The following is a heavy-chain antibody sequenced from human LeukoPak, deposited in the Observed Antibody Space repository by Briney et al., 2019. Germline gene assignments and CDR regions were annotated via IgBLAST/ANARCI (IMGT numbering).Heavy chain of an antibody. Sequence: PSETLSLTCTVSGGSVDSATYCWSWIRQSPGKGLEWIANIWNSGHTNNNPSLMSRVTTSVDTSKNQVSLKLSSVTAADTAVYYCARTYTSGWTFFDYWGQGTVVTVSS. CDR2: IWNSGHT. D-gene: IGHD6-19*01. CDR1: GGSVDSATYC. J-gene: IGHJ4*02. V-gene: IGHV4-61*01. CDR3: ARTYTSGWTFFDY.